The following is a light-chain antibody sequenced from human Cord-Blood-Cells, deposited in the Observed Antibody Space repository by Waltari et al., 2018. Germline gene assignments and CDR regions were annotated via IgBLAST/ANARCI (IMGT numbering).Light chain of an antibody. CDR1: KLGDKY. J-gene: IGLJ2*01. V-gene: IGLV3-1*01. CDR3: QAWDSSTVV. Sequence: SYELTQPPSVSVSPGQPASIPCSGDKLGDKYACWYQQKPGQSPVRVIYQDSKRHAGSPEGVAGTNSGNAATLTIGGTQAMDEADYSCQAWDSSTVVVGGGTKLAVL. CDR2: QDS.